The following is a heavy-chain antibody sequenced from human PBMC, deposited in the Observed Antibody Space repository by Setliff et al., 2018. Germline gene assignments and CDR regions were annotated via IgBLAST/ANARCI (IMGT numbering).Heavy chain of an antibody. CDR1: GYIFTGYY. D-gene: IGHD3-3*01. Sequence: ASVKVSCKASGYIFTGYYMHWVRQAPGQGLEWMGRISPHTGGTNSAQKFQGRVTMTRDTSVSTVYMELNSLRSDDTAVYYCVRAGFDAISNGLDYWGQGTLVTVS. CDR2: ISPHTGGT. V-gene: IGHV1-2*06. J-gene: IGHJ4*02. CDR3: VRAGFDAISNGLDY.